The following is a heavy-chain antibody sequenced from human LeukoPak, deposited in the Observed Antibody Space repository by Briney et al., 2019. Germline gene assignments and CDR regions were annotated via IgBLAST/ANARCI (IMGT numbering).Heavy chain of an antibody. Sequence: SETLSLTCTVSGGSISSYYWSWIRQPPGKGLEWIGYIYYSGSTSYKPSLKSRVTISVDTSKNQFSLKLSSVTAADTAVYYCARGGGYNYYYYYMDVWGKGTTVTVSS. CDR2: IYYSGST. V-gene: IGHV4-59*12. CDR1: GGSISSYY. D-gene: IGHD5-24*01. J-gene: IGHJ6*03. CDR3: ARGGGYNYYYYYMDV.